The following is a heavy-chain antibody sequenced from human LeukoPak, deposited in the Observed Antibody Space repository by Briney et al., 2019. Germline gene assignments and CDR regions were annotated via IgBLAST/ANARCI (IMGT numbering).Heavy chain of an antibody. CDR2: IQSNGNEK. CDR3: ARGFTSWPQGPYHFDY. V-gene: IGHV3-30*02. D-gene: IGHD2-2*01. J-gene: IGHJ4*02. Sequence: GGTLRLSCAVSGFTFSDYAMHWVRQAPGKGLEWVASIQSNGNEKYSSDSLKGRFTIPRDNSKNTLYLQMNTLRPEDTAVFYCARGFTSWPQGPYHFDYWGQGILITVSS. CDR1: GFTFSDYA.